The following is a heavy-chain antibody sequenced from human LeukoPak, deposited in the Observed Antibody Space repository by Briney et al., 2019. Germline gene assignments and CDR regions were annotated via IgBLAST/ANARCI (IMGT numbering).Heavy chain of an antibody. D-gene: IGHD5-18*01. CDR1: GFTFNRFY. CDR2: IYSGGST. Sequence: GGSLRLSCSASGFTFNRFYLHWVRQAPGKGLEWVSVIYSGGSTYYADSVKGRFTISRDNSKNTLYLQMNSLRAEDTAVYYCARESGYSYGHFDYWGQGTLVTVSS. CDR3: ARESGYSYGHFDY. J-gene: IGHJ4*02. V-gene: IGHV3-53*01.